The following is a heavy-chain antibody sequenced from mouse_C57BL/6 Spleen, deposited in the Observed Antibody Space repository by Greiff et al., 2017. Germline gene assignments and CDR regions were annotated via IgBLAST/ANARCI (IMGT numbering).Heavy chain of an antibody. D-gene: IGHD2-1*01. V-gene: IGHV1-52*01. CDR3: ARAYYGNQAWFAY. CDR2: IDPSDSET. CDR1: GYTFTSYW. J-gene: IGHJ3*01. Sequence: QVQLQQPGAELVRPGSSVKLSCKASGYTFTSYWMHWVKQRPIQGLEWIGNIDPSDSETHYNQKFKDKATLTVDKSSSTAYMQLSSLTSEDSAVYYCARAYYGNQAWFAYWGQGTLVTVAA.